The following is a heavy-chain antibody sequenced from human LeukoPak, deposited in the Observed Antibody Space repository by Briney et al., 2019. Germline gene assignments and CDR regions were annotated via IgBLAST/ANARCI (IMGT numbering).Heavy chain of an antibody. J-gene: IGHJ4*02. D-gene: IGHD3-3*01. V-gene: IGHV3-23*01. CDR1: GFTFSSYA. Sequence: GRSLRLSCAASGFTFSSYAMSWVRQAPGKGLEWVSTISGGGSNTYYADSVKGRFTISRDNSKNTLYLQMNSLRAEDTAVYYCAKVDGNFGRFSFDYWGQGTLVTVSS. CDR3: AKVDGNFGRFSFDY. CDR2: ISGGGSNT.